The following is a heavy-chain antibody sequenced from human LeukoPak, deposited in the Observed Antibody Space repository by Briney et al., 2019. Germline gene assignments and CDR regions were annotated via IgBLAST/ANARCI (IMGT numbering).Heavy chain of an antibody. J-gene: IGHJ4*02. CDR1: GFTFSSYW. CDR2: IASDGSST. D-gene: IGHD4-23*01. CDR3: ARGRPHGNDY. Sequence: GGSLRLSCAASGFTFSSYWMNWVRQAPGKGLVWVSRIASDGSSTAYADSVKGRFSISRDNAKDTLYLQMNSLRVEDTAVYYCARGRPHGNDYWGQGTLVTVSS. V-gene: IGHV3-74*01.